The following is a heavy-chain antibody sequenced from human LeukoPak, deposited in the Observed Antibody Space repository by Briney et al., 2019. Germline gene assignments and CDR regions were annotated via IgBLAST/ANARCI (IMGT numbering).Heavy chain of an antibody. J-gene: IGHJ4*02. CDR1: GYSISSGYY. CDR2: IYHSGST. CDR3: ARKTIFGVVIAPSFHY. V-gene: IGHV4-38-2*02. D-gene: IGHD3-3*01. Sequence: SETLSLTCTVSGYSISSGYYWGWIRQPPGKGLQWNGSIYHSGSTYYNPSLKSRVTISVDTSKNQFSLKLSSVTAADTAVYYCARKTIFGVVIAPSFHYWGQGTLVTVSS.